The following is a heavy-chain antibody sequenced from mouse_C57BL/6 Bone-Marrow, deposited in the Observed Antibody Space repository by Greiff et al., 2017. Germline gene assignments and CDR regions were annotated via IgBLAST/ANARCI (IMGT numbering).Heavy chain of an antibody. D-gene: IGHD2-3*01. CDR3: TTPYDGYFYFAY. Sequence: VQLQQSGAELVRPGASVKLSCTASGFNIKDDYMHWVKQRPEQGLEWIGWIAPENGDNEYASKFQGKATITADTSSNTAYLQLRSLTSEDTAVYYCTTPYDGYFYFAYWGQGTTLTVSS. CDR2: IAPENGDN. V-gene: IGHV14-4*01. J-gene: IGHJ2*01. CDR1: GFNIKDDY.